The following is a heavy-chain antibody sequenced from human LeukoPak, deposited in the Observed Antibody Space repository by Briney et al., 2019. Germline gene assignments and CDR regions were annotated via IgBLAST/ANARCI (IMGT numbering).Heavy chain of an antibody. V-gene: IGHV3-21*01. D-gene: IGHD5-18*01. CDR1: GFTFSSYS. J-gene: IGHJ6*03. Sequence: GGSLRLSCAASGFTFSSYSMNWVRQAPGKGLEWVSSMSTSNSYIYYADSVKGRFTISRDNAKNSLYLQMNSLRAEDTAVYYCASRLATPMVTPYYFYYMDVWGKGTTVTVSS. CDR3: ASRLATPMVTPYYFYYMDV. CDR2: MSTSNSYI.